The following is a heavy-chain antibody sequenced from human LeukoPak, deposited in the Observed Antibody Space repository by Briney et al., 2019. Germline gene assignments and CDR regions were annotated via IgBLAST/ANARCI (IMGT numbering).Heavy chain of an antibody. J-gene: IGHJ4*02. CDR2: LSGSGGST. D-gene: IGHD4/OR15-4a*01. Sequence: PGGSLRLSCAASGFTFNTYAMSWVRQAPGKGLEWVSGLSGSGGSTDYADSVKGRFTVSRDNSKNTLFLQTNSLRAEDTAIYYCAKERDYGPADYWGQGTLVTVSS. CDR3: AKERDYGPADY. CDR1: GFTFNTYA. V-gene: IGHV3-23*01.